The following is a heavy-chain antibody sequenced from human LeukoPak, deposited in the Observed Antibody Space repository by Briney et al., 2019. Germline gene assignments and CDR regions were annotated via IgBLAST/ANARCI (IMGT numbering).Heavy chain of an antibody. D-gene: IGHD3-22*01. J-gene: IGHJ4*02. Sequence: SEPLSLTCTVSGGSISSSSYYWGWIRQPPGKGLEWIGSIYYSGSTYYNPSLESRVTTSADPSKNQFSLKLSSVTAADTAVYYCARDDPTHSSGYYYLDYWGQGTLVTVSS. CDR3: ARDDPTHSSGYYYLDY. CDR2: IYYSGST. V-gene: IGHV4-39*02. CDR1: GGSISSSSYY.